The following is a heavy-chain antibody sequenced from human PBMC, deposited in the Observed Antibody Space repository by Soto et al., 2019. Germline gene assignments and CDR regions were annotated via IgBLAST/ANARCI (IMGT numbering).Heavy chain of an antibody. CDR2: IIPIFGTA. V-gene: IGHV1-69*06. J-gene: IGHJ4*02. D-gene: IGHD3-9*01. CDR3: ARAYYDILTGYYPYYFDY. CDR1: GGTFSSYA. Sequence: QVQLVQSGAEVKKPGSSVKVSCKASGGTFSSYAISWVRQAPGQGLEWMGGIIPIFGTANYAQKLQGRVTITADKSTSTAYMELSSLRSEDTAVYYCARAYYDILTGYYPYYFDYWGQGTLVTVSS.